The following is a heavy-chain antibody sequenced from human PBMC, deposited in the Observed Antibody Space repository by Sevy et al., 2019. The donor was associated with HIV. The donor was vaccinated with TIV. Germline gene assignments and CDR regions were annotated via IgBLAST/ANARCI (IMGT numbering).Heavy chain of an antibody. CDR2: ISGSGTRT. CDR3: AKGGGGHYDPDEIGYYFYYYNMDV. Sequence: GGSLRLSCAVSGFSFDSYGMTWVRQAPGKGLEWVSGISGSGTRTYYADSVKGRFIISRDNSKNTLYLQMNSLRSEDTVIYYCAKGGGGHYDPDEIGYYFYYYNMDVWVKGTTVTVSS. J-gene: IGHJ6*03. V-gene: IGHV3-23*01. D-gene: IGHD3-22*01. CDR1: GFSFDSYG.